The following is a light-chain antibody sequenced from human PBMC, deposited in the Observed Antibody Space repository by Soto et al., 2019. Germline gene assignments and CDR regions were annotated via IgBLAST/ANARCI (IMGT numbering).Light chain of an antibody. CDR2: GAS. CDR3: QQYGTSPRT. J-gene: IGKJ1*01. CDR1: QSVSTSY. V-gene: IGKV3-20*01. Sequence: EIALTQSPGTLSLSPGARATLSCRASQSVSTSYLAWYQQKPGQAPRLLTYGASSRATGIPDRFSGSGSGTDFTLTISRLEPEDFAVYYCQQYGTSPRTFGQGTKVEIK.